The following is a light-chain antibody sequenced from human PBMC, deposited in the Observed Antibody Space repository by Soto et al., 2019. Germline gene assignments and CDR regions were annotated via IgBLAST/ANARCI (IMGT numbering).Light chain of an antibody. Sequence: IQMTQRPSSLSASVGDRVTITCRASQGIRNDLGWYQQKPGKAPKLLIYAASSLQSGVPSRFSGSGSGTDFTLAIDNLQPEDFATYYCLQDYSYPLTFGQGTKADIK. CDR3: LQDYSYPLT. CDR1: QGIRND. V-gene: IGKV1-6*01. CDR2: AAS. J-gene: IGKJ1*01.